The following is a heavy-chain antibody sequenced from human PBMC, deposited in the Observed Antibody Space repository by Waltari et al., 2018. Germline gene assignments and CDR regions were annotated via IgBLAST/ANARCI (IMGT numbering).Heavy chain of an antibody. V-gene: IGHV3-21*01. Sequence: EVQLVESGGGLVRPGGSLRLSCVASGFSFRRYNMICVRQAPVNRQAWVSSTTSSSTYMYYVAPLKGRFTISRDDAKNSLFLQMNSLRAEDTAVYYCARDLIEPAAIGNYYYGMDVWGQGTTVTVSS. CDR1: GFSFRRYN. D-gene: IGHD2-2*01. CDR3: ARDLIEPAAIGNYYYGMDV. J-gene: IGHJ6*02. CDR2: TTSSSTYM.